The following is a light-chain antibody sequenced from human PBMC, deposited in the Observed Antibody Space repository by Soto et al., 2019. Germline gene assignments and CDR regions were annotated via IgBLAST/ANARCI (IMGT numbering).Light chain of an antibody. Sequence: EIVLAQAPGTMSLSPGERATLSWRASQSVSSNLAWYQQKPGQAPRLLIYGASSRATDIPDRFSGSGSGTDFTLTISRLEPEDFAVYYCQQQGRSWITFGQGTRLEI. J-gene: IGKJ5*01. CDR2: GAS. CDR1: QSVSSN. V-gene: IGKV3-20*01. CDR3: QQQGRSWIT.